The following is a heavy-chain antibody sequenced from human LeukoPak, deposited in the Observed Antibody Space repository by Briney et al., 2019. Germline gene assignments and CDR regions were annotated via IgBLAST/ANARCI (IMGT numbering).Heavy chain of an antibody. V-gene: IGHV3-21*01. CDR1: GSTFSSYA. CDR2: ISSSSTNK. Sequence: GGSLRLSCAASGSTFSSYAMNWVRQAPGKGLEWVSSISSSSTNKFYADSVKGRFTISRDDAKNSLYLQMNSLRVEDTAVYYCARENFMATSGTTFDIWGQGTMVSVSS. D-gene: IGHD1-1*01. J-gene: IGHJ3*02. CDR3: ARENFMATSGTTFDI.